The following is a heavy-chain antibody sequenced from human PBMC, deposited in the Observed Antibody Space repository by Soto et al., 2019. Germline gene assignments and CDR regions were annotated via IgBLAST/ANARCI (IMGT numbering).Heavy chain of an antibody. CDR1: GFTFGSYW. J-gene: IGHJ4*02. Sequence: GGSLRLSCAPSGFTFGSYWMSWVRQAPGKGLEWVANINQPGSESYYVDSVRGRFTVSRDNAQNSLYLQMNGLRAEDTAVYYCARDGFPAAVDYWGQGTLVTVSS. V-gene: IGHV3-7*01. D-gene: IGHD2-2*01. CDR3: ARDGFPAAVDY. CDR2: INQPGSES.